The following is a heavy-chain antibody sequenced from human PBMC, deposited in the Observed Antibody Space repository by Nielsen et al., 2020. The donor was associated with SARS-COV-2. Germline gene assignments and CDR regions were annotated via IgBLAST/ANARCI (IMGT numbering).Heavy chain of an antibody. CDR3: ARVGYCSSTSCYAFGY. J-gene: IGHJ4*02. Sequence: VRQAPGKGLEWVAVISYDGSNKYYADSVKGRFTISRDNSKNTLYLQMNSLRAEDTAVYYCARVGYCSSTSCYAFGYWGQGTLVTVSS. CDR2: ISYDGSNK. V-gene: IGHV3-30*03. D-gene: IGHD2-2*01.